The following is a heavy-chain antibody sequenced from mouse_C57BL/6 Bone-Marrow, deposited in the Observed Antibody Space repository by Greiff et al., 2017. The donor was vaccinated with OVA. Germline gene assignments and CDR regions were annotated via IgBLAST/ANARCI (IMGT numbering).Heavy chain of an antibody. J-gene: IGHJ1*03. CDR1: GYTFTSYG. V-gene: IGHV1-58*01. CDR3: ARKEGLYYYCYWYVDV. D-gene: IGHD1-1*01. CDR2: IYIGNGYT. Sequence: DVKLQESGAELVRPGSSVKMSCKTSGYTFTSYGINWVKQRPGQGLEWIGYIYIGNGYTEYNEKFKGKATLTSDTSSSTAYMQLSSLTSEDSAIYFCARKEGLYYYCYWYVDVWGTGTTVTVSS.